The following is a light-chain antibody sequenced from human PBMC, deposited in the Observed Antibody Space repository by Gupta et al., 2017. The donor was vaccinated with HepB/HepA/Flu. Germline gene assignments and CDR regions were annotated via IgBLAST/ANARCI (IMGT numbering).Light chain of an antibody. CDR2: WAS. V-gene: IGKV4-1*01. CDR1: QSVFYSSNNNNY. J-gene: IGKJ1*01. Sequence: DIVMTQSPDSLAVSLGERATINCKSSQSVFYSSNNNNYLAWYQQKPGQPPKLLIYWASTRESGVPDRFSGSGSGTDFTLTISSLQAEDVAVYYCHQYDTTPWTLGQGTKVEIK. CDR3: HQYDTTPWT.